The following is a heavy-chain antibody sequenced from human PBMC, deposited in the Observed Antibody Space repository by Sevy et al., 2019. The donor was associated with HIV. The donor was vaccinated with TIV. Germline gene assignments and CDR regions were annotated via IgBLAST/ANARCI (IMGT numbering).Heavy chain of an antibody. CDR1: GFTFSDYY. CDR3: ARDHEKDGELGDYYYYAMDV. J-gene: IGHJ6*02. Sequence: GGSLRLSCSASGFTFSDYYMSWIRQAPGKGLEWVSYISTSSTYTNHADSVKGRFTISRDNANNSLYLQLNSLRAEDTAVYYCARDHEKDGELGDYYYYAMDVWGRGTTVTVSS. CDR2: ISTSSTYT. V-gene: IGHV3-11*05. D-gene: IGHD3-16*01.